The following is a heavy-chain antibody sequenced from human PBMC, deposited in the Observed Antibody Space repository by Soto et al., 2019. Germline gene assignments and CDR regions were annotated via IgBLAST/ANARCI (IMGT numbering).Heavy chain of an antibody. V-gene: IGHV1-2*04. CDR1: GYTFTGYY. CDR2: INPNSGGT. CDR3: ARGSPCGTSTRNYGMDV. D-gene: IGHD1-7*01. Sequence: ASVKVSCKASGYTFTGYYMHWVRQAPGQGLEWMGWINPNSGGTNYAQKFQGWVTMTRDTSISTAYMELSRLRSDDTAWYCCARGSPCGTSTRNYGMDVWGQGTTVTVSS. J-gene: IGHJ6*02.